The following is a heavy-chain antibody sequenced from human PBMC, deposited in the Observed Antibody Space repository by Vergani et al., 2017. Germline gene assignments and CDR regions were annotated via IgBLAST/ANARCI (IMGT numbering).Heavy chain of an antibody. CDR1: GFTFSSYA. V-gene: IGHV3-23*01. CDR3: ARDGQWPTGIDY. J-gene: IGHJ4*02. CDR2: ISGSGGST. Sequence: EVQLLESGGGLVQPGGSLRLSCAASGFTFSSYAMSWVRQAPGKGLEWVSAISGSGGSTYYADSVKGRFTISRDNSKNTLYLQMNSLRAEDTAVYYCARDGQWPTGIDYWGQGTLVTVSS. D-gene: IGHD6-19*01.